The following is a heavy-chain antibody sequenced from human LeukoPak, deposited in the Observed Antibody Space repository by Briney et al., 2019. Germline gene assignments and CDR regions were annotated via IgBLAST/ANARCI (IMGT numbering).Heavy chain of an antibody. V-gene: IGHV4-4*07. CDR2: IYTSGST. Sequence: PSETLSLTCSVSGDSISSYYWSWIRQPAGKGLEWIGRIYTSGSTNYNPSLKSRVTVSVDTSKNQISLKLTSVTAADTAVYYCARDRISAVVDAFDIWGQGTMVTVSS. D-gene: IGHD2/OR15-2a*01. CDR1: GDSISSYY. J-gene: IGHJ3*02. CDR3: ARDRISAVVDAFDI.